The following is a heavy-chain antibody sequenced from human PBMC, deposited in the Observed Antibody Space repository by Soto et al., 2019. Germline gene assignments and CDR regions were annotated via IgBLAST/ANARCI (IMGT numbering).Heavy chain of an antibody. CDR3: AKDSEYYDFWSGYYSRHYFDY. CDR2: ISGSGGST. CDR1: GFTFSSYA. D-gene: IGHD3-3*01. J-gene: IGHJ4*02. V-gene: IGHV3-23*01. Sequence: GGSLRLSCAASGFTFSSYAMSWVRQAPGKGLEWVSAISGSGGSTYYADSVKGRFTISRDNSKNTLYLQMNSLRAEDTAVYYCAKDSEYYDFWSGYYSRHYFDYWGQGTLVTVSS.